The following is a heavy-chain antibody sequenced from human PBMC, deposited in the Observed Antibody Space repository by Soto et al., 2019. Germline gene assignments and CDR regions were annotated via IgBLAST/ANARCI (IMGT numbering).Heavy chain of an antibody. J-gene: IGHJ6*01. CDR1: CCSICCINYF. CDR2: IYSSGST. Sequence: SETRSLTCTVSCCSICCINYFFGCILQCPGTGLEWLGTIYSSGSTYYNPSLKSRITMSLDTSKNQFSLNLGSVTAADTAVYYCTRRRFGVRGVTNMEVWGQWPTVSVSS. CDR3: TRRRFGVRGVTNMEV. V-gene: IGHV4-39*01. D-gene: IGHD3-10*01.